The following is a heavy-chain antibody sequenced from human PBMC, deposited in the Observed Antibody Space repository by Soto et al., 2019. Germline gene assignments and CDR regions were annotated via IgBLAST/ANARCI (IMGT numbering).Heavy chain of an antibody. CDR1: GGTFSSYA. J-gene: IGHJ4*02. D-gene: IGHD6-13*01. V-gene: IGHV1-69*01. CDR2: IIPIFGTA. CDR3: ASLVLDSSSWAEENDY. Sequence: QVQLVQSGAEVKKPGSSVKVSCKASGGTFSSYAISWVRQAPGQGLEWMGGIIPIFGTANYAQKFQGRVTITADESTSTAYMELSSLRCEDTAVYYCASLVLDSSSWAEENDYWGQGTLVTVSS.